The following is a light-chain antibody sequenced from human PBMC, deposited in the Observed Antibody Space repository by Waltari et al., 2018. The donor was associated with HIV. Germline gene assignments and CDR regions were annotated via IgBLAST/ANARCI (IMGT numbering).Light chain of an antibody. CDR3: CSYAGSSFYV. CDR2: DVS. J-gene: IGLJ1*01. V-gene: IGLV2-11*01. CDR1: CSAVGTYNY. Sequence: QSALTQPRSVSGSPGQSVTISCTGTCSAVGTYNYSSWYQQHPGKAPKLILYDVSKRPSGVPDRFSGSKSGNTASLTISGLRVEDEVDYYCCSYAGSSFYVFGTGTQVTVL.